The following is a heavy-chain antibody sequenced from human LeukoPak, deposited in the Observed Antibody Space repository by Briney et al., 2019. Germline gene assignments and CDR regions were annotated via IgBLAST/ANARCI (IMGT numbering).Heavy chain of an antibody. J-gene: IGHJ5*02. Sequence: PGGSLRLSCAASGFTFSSYGMSWVRQAPGKGLEWVSAISGSGGSTYYADSVKGRFTISRDKSKNTLYLQMNSLRAEDTAVYYCAKDRLVGATINWFDPWGQGTLVTVSS. CDR3: AKDRLVGATINWFDP. D-gene: IGHD1-26*01. CDR2: ISGSGGST. V-gene: IGHV3-23*01. CDR1: GFTFSSYG.